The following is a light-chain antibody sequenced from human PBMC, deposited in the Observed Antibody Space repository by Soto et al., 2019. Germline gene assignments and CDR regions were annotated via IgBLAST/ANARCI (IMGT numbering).Light chain of an antibody. CDR3: SSYTSSIS. V-gene: IGLV2-14*01. CDR2: DVN. J-gene: IGLJ2*01. CDR1: SIDVGGYNY. Sequence: QSALTQRASVSGSPGQSITISCTGTSIDVGGYNYVSWYQQHPGKAPKLMIYDVNTRPSGVSNRFSGSKSGNTASLTISGLQAEDEADYYCSSYTSSISFGAGTKVTVL.